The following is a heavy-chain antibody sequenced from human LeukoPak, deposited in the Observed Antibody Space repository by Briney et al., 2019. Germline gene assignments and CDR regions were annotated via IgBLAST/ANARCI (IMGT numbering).Heavy chain of an antibody. J-gene: IGHJ4*02. Sequence: GGSLRLSCAASGFTVSSNYMSWVRQAPGKGLEWVSVIYSDGGTYYADSVKDRFTISRDNSKNTLYLQMNSLRAEDTALYYCARESSWSFDYWGQGTLVTVSS. CDR3: ARESSWSFDY. V-gene: IGHV3-66*01. D-gene: IGHD6-13*01. CDR1: GFTVSSNY. CDR2: IYSDGGT.